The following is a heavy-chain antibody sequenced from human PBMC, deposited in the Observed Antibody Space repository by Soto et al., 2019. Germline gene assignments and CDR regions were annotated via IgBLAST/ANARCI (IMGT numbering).Heavy chain of an antibody. CDR3: ARGSVGYSSSWYREDYYYYGMDV. CDR1: GGSFSDYY. V-gene: IGHV4-34*01. CDR2: INHSGST. J-gene: IGHJ6*02. Sequence: SETLSLTCAVYGGSFSDYYWSWIRQPPGKGLEWIGEINHSGSTNYNPSLKSRVTISVDTSKNQFSLKLSSVTAADTAVYYCARGSVGYSSSWYREDYYYYGMDVWGQGTTVTVSS. D-gene: IGHD6-13*01.